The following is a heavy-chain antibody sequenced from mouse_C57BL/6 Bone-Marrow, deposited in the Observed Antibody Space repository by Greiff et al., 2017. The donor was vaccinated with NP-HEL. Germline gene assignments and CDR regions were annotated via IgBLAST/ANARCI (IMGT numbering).Heavy chain of an antibody. Sequence: QVQLKQPGAELVRPGSSVKLSCKASGYTFTSYWMHWVKQRPIQGLEWIGNIDPSDSETHYNQKFKDKATLTVDKSSSTAYMQLSSLTSEDSAVYYCARYGYDRTWFAYWGQGTLVTVSA. CDR3: ARYGYDRTWFAY. J-gene: IGHJ3*01. D-gene: IGHD2-2*01. CDR1: GYTFTSYW. V-gene: IGHV1-52*01. CDR2: IDPSDSET.